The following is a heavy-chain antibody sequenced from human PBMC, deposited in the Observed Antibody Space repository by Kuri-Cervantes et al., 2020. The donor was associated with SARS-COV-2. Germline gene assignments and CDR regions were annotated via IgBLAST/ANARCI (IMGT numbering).Heavy chain of an antibody. V-gene: IGHV3-30*02. CDR3: AKEGGSKYYYDSSGHKEVHYYYYMDV. CDR2: IRYDGSNK. J-gene: IGHJ6*03. Sequence: GESLKISCAASGFTFSSYAMHWVRQAPGKGLEWVAFIRYDGSNKYYADSVKGRFTISRDNSKNTLYLQMNSLRAEDTAVYYCAKEGGSKYYYDSSGHKEVHYYYYMDVWGKGTTVTVSS. D-gene: IGHD3-22*01. CDR1: GFTFSSYA.